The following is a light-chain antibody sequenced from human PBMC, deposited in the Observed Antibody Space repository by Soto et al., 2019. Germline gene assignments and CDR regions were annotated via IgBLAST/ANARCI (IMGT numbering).Light chain of an antibody. CDR3: QHYQTLST. Sequence: DIVMTQSGDSLALSLGEMATISCKSSQTIYSNVAWYQQRPGQAPRLLIYRASARATGIPARFSGSGSGTEFTLTMGSLQSEDSAVYYCQHYQTLSTFGQETKVDIK. CDR1: QTIYSN. V-gene: IGKV3-15*01. J-gene: IGKJ1*01. CDR2: RAS.